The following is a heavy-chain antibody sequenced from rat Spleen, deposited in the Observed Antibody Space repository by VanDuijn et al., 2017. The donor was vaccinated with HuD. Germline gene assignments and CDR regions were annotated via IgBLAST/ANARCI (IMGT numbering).Heavy chain of an antibody. CDR3: ARRRGQVYNNYFDY. J-gene: IGHJ2*01. CDR2: ISYSGST. D-gene: IGHD1-10*01. Sequence: EVQLQESGPGLVKPSQSLSLTCSVTAYSITSSYGWSWIRKFPGNKMEWIGHISYSGSTNYNPSLKSRISITRDTSKNQFFLQLNSVTTEDTATYYCARRRGQVYNNYFDYWGQGVMVTVSS. CDR1: AYSITSSY. V-gene: IGHV3-1*01.